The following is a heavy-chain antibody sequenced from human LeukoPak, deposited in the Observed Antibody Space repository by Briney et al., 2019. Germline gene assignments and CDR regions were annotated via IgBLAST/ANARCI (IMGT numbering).Heavy chain of an antibody. CDR3: ARGPHCSGGTCYVLGAFDI. CDR2: IRYDGSNK. J-gene: IGHJ3*02. V-gene: IGHV3-30*02. Sequence: GGSLRLSCAASGFTFSDHGMSWIRQAPGKGLEWVAFIRYDGSNKYYADSVKGRFTISRDNSKNTLYLQMNSLRAEGTAVYYCARGPHCSGGTCYVLGAFDIWGQGTMVTVSS. D-gene: IGHD2-15*01. CDR1: GFTFSDHG.